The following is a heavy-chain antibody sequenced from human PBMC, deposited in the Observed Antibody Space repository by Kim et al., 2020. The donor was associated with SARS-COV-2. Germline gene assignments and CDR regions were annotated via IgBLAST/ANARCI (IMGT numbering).Heavy chain of an antibody. CDR2: ISWNSGSI. Sequence: GGSLRLSCAASGFTFDDYAMHWDRQAPGKGLEWVSGISWNSGSIGYADSVKGRFTISRDNAKNSLYLQMNSLRAEDTALYYCAKDIYPVAFSSSWFDYWGQGTLVTVSA. J-gene: IGHJ4*02. CDR3: AKDIYPVAFSSSWFDY. CDR1: GFTFDDYA. V-gene: IGHV3-9*01. D-gene: IGHD6-13*01.